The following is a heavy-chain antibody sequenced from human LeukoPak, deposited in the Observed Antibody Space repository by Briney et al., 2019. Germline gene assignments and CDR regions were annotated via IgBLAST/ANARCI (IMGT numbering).Heavy chain of an antibody. CDR2: FYHGGST. V-gene: IGHV4-38-2*02. CDR3: ARDVPIRRGWFDP. CDR1: GYSISTGYY. Sequence: PSETLSLTCTVSGYSISTGYYWDWIRQPPGKGLEWIGTFYHGGSTYYNPSLKSRVTISVDTSKNQFSLKLSSVTAADTAVYYCARDVPIRRGWFDPWGQGTLVTVSS. J-gene: IGHJ5*02. D-gene: IGHD3-10*01.